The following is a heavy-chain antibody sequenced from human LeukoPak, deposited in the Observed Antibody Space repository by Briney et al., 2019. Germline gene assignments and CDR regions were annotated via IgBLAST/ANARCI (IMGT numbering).Heavy chain of an antibody. CDR1: GFTFSSYA. CDR2: ISGSGGST. CDR3: AKDPASGWYSSQYERNDY. Sequence: GGSLRLSCAASGFTFSSYAMSWVRQAPGKGLEWVSAISGSGGSTYDADSVKGRFTISRDNSKNTLYLEMNSLRAEDTAVYYCAKDPASGWYSSQYERNDYWGQGTLVTVPS. D-gene: IGHD6-19*01. J-gene: IGHJ4*02. V-gene: IGHV3-23*01.